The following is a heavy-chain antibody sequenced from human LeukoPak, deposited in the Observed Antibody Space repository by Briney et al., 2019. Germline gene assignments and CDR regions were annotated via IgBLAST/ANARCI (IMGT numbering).Heavy chain of an antibody. D-gene: IGHD3-3*01. V-gene: IGHV4-34*01. CDR1: GGSFSGYY. CDR2: IYHSGST. CDR3: ARDRRITIFGVVIKRPKEGYYYYYGMDV. Sequence: PSETLSLTCAVYGGSFSGYYWSWIRQPPGKGLEWIGEIYHSGSTNYNPSLKSRVTISVDTSKNQLSLKLSSVTAADTAVYYCARDRRITIFGVVIKRPKEGYYYYYGMDVWGQGTTVTVSS. J-gene: IGHJ6*02.